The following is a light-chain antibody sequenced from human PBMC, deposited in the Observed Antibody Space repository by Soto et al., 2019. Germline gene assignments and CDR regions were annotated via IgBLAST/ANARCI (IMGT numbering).Light chain of an antibody. J-gene: IGKJ1*01. CDR1: QSISNW. CDR2: HAS. Sequence: EIQMPHSPATLPASLGDIFTSTCRGSQSISNWLASYQQRPGTAHKVLIHHASKLQCGVPSRCSGSVTVTEFTLAISSVQPYDFATDYCQQYNSYSLGQGTKVDIK. CDR3: QQYNSYS. V-gene: IGKV1-5*01.